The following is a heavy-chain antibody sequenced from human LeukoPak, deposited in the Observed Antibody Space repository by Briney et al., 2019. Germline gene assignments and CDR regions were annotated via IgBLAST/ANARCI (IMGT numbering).Heavy chain of an antibody. CDR2: INHSGST. D-gene: IGHD6-13*01. V-gene: IGHV4-34*01. J-gene: IGHJ6*03. CDR1: GGSFSGYY. Sequence: SETLSLTCAVYGGSFSGYYWSWIRQPPGKGLEWIGEINHSGSTNYNPSLKSRVTISVDTSKNQFSLKLSSVTAADTAVYYCARVTIAAAGYYYMDVWGKGTTVTVSS. CDR3: ARVTIAAAGYYYMDV.